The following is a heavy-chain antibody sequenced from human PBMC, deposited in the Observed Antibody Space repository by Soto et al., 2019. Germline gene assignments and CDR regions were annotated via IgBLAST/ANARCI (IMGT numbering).Heavy chain of an antibody. CDR2: IMPIFRTA. Sequence: QVQVVQSGAEMKKPGSTVKVSCKTSGGTFSTAAISWVRQAPGQGLEWMGGIMPIFRTADYAQKCQGRVTITADESATTAYLELSSLRSEDTAVYYCARDKDRAQLGGNYYCIMDVWGQGTTVTVTS. CDR3: ARDKDRAQLGGNYYCIMDV. V-gene: IGHV1-69*12. J-gene: IGHJ6*02. D-gene: IGHD3-3*02. CDR1: GGTFSTAA.